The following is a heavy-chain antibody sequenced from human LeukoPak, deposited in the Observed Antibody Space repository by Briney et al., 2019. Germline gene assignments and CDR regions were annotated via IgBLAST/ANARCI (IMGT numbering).Heavy chain of an antibody. Sequence: GGSLRLSCAASGFTVSSNYMSWVRQAPGKGLEWVSVIRSDVTTDYADSVKGRFDVSRDNFKNTLYLQMNSLRAEDTAVYYCAKVPIYDSSGYPLDYWGQGTLVTFSS. CDR1: GFTVSSNY. D-gene: IGHD3-22*01. J-gene: IGHJ4*02. V-gene: IGHV3-66*01. CDR2: IRSDVTT. CDR3: AKVPIYDSSGYPLDY.